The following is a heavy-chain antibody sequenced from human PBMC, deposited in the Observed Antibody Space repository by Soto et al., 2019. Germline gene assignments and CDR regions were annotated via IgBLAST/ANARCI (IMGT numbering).Heavy chain of an antibody. D-gene: IGHD3-22*01. CDR1: GFTVSSIY. V-gene: IGHV3-53*01. Sequence: GGSLRLSCAVSGFTVSSIYISWVRQAPGKGLEWVSVIYSGGSTYYADSVKGRFTISRDNSTNTLYLQMNSLRAEDTAVYYCATFYYDSSGYFDYWGQGTLVTVSS. CDR3: ATFYYDSSGYFDY. J-gene: IGHJ4*02. CDR2: IYSGGST.